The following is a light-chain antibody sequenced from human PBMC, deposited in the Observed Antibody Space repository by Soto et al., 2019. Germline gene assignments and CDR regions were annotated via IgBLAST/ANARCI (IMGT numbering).Light chain of an antibody. CDR2: GNS. CDR3: QYYDSSLSVV. V-gene: IGLV1-40*01. CDR1: SSNIGAGYD. J-gene: IGLJ2*01. Sequence: QSVLTQPPSVSGAPGQRVTISCTGSSSNIGAGYDVHWYQQLPGTAPKLLIYGNSNRPSGVPDRLSGSKSGTSASLAITGLQAEDEADYSCQYYDSSLSVVFGGGTQLTVL.